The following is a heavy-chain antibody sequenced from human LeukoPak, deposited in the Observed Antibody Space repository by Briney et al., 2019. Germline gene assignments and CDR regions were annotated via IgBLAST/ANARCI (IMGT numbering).Heavy chain of an antibody. CDR2: IKEDESEK. CDR3: ARCNYYDSSRFPTSFEN. D-gene: IGHD3-22*01. CDR1: GFTFGSYW. Sequence: GGPLRLSCAASGFTFGSYWMTWVRQAPGKGLEWVANIKEDESEKYYVDSVRGRFTISRDNAKNSLYLQMNNLRAEDAAVYYCARCNYYDSSRFPTSFENWGHGTLVTVSS. V-gene: IGHV3-7*01. J-gene: IGHJ4*01.